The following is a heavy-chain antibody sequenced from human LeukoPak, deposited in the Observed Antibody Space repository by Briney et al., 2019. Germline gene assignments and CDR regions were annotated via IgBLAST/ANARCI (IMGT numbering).Heavy chain of an antibody. Sequence: SGTLSLTCAVSGGSISSSNWWSWVRQSPGKGLEWIGEIYHSGSTNYNTTLKSRVTISLDKSKNQFSLELRSVTAADAAVYYCARDRGNSGSPPRIDAFDIWGQGTMVTISS. J-gene: IGHJ3*02. D-gene: IGHD1-26*01. CDR2: IYHSGST. CDR3: ARDRGNSGSPPRIDAFDI. CDR1: GGSISSSNW. V-gene: IGHV4-4*02.